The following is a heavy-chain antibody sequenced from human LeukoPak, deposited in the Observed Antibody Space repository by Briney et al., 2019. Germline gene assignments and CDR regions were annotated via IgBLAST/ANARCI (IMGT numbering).Heavy chain of an antibody. D-gene: IGHD2-21*02. V-gene: IGHV3-30*18. J-gene: IGHJ4*02. Sequence: PGGSLRLSCAASGFTFSSYVMHWVRQAPGKGLEWVAVISYDGSNKYYADSVKGRFTISRDNSKNTLYLQMNSLRAEDTAVYYCAKGSSLAYCGGDCQEFDYWGQGTLVTVSS. CDR2: ISYDGSNK. CDR1: GFTFSSYV. CDR3: AKGSSLAYCGGDCQEFDY.